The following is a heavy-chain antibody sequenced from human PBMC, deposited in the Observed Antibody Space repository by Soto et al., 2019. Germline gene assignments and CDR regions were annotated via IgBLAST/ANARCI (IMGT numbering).Heavy chain of an antibody. J-gene: IGHJ4*02. V-gene: IGHV4-39*01. CDR2: IYYSGST. CDR3: ARLPFITIFGVVWAYFDY. Sequence: SETLSLTCTVSGGSISSSSYYWGWIRQPPGKGLEWIGSIYYSGSTYYNPSLKSRVTISVDTSKNQFSLKLSSVTAADTAVYYCARLPFITIFGVVWAYFDYWSQGTLVTVSS. CDR1: GGSISSSSYY. D-gene: IGHD3-3*01.